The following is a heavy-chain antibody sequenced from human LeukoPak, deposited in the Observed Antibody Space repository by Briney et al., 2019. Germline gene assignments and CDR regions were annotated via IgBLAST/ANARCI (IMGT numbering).Heavy chain of an antibody. D-gene: IGHD2-15*01. CDR3: AKIAGAYSPDY. J-gene: IGHJ4*02. CDR2: ISSSGTYT. CDR1: GFSFSDYY. Sequence: GGSLRLSCAASGFSFSDYYMTWIRQAPGKGLEWVSYISSSGTYTNYADSVKGRFTISRDNAKNSLYLQMNSLSAEDTAVYYCAKIAGAYSPDYWGQGTLVTVSS. V-gene: IGHV3-11*06.